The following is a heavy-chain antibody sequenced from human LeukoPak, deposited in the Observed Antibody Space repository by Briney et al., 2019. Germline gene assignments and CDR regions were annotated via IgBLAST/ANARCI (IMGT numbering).Heavy chain of an antibody. J-gene: IGHJ3*02. CDR3: ARDGPVPATADAFDI. CDR2: IYPGDSDT. D-gene: IGHD2-2*01. Sequence: GESLKISCKASGYDFTTYWIGWVRQMPGQGLEWMGIIYPGDSDTRNSPSFQGQVTISADKSISTVYLQWSSLKASDTAMYYCARDGPVPATADAFDIWGRGTMVTVSS. V-gene: IGHV5-51*01. CDR1: GYDFTTYW.